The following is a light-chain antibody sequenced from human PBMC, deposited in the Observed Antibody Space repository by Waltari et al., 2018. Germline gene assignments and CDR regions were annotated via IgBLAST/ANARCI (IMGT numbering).Light chain of an antibody. J-gene: IGLJ3*02. CDR1: ASNIGGNL. Sequence: QSVLTQPPSASGTPGQRVTISCSGSASNIGGNLVNWYQQLPGKAPKRLITRSAQGPSGVPDRVSASKTGTSASLAISGLQAEDEADYFCASWDDSLNGHWVFGGGTKVTVL. V-gene: IGLV1-44*01. CDR2: RSA. CDR3: ASWDDSLNGHWV.